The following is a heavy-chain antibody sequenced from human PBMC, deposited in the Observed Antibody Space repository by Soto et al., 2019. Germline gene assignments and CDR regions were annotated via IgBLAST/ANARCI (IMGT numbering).Heavy chain of an antibody. CDR2: ISGSGGST. CDR1: GFTFSSYS. V-gene: IGHV3-23*01. CDR3: AKGGSPGDAFDI. J-gene: IGHJ3*02. D-gene: IGHD1-26*01. Sequence: GGSLRLSCAASGFTFSSYSISWVLQAPGKGLEWVSAISGSGGSTYYADSVKGRFTISRDNSKNTLYLQMNSLRAEDTAVYYCAKGGSPGDAFDIWGPGTMVTVSS.